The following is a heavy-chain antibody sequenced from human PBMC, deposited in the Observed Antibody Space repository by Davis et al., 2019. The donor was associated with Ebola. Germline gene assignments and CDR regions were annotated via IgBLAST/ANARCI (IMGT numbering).Heavy chain of an antibody. CDR3: ARSRGGNWNYYYYMDV. V-gene: IGHV1-69*13. J-gene: IGHJ6*03. D-gene: IGHD1-20*01. CDR1: GGTFSSYA. CDR2: IIPIFGTA. Sequence: SVKVSCKASGGTFSSYAISWVRQAPGQGLEWMGGIIPIFGTANYAQKFQGRVTLTADESTSTAYMELRSLRSEDTAVYYCARSRGGNWNYYYYMDVWGKGTTVTVSS.